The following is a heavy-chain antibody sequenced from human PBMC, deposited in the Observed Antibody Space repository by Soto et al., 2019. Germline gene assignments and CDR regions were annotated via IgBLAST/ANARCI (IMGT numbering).Heavy chain of an antibody. CDR3: AKGEYCSGGSCYLAKWYYYYGMDV. CDR1: GFTFSSYG. Sequence: PGGSLRLSCAASGFTFSSYGMHWVRQAPGKGLEWVAVISYDGSNKYYADSVKGRFTISRDNSKNTLYLQMNSLRAEDTAVYYCAKGEYCSGGSCYLAKWYYYYGMDVWGQGTTVTVSS. D-gene: IGHD2-15*01. V-gene: IGHV3-30*18. CDR2: ISYDGSNK. J-gene: IGHJ6*02.